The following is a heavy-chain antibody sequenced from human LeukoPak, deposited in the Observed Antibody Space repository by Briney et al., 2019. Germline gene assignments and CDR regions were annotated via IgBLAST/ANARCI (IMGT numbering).Heavy chain of an antibody. CDR2: INHDGSEK. V-gene: IGHV3-7*01. CDR3: ATDGKSYDWSDYRFHY. CDR1: GFTFSTYW. J-gene: IGHJ4*01. D-gene: IGHD3-22*01. Sequence: GGSLRLSCAASGFTFSTYWMNWFRQAPGKGLEWVGNINHDGSEKNYVDSVKGRFTISRDNAKDSLYLQMNSLRAEDTAVYYCATDGKSYDWSDYRFHYWGQGALVTVSS.